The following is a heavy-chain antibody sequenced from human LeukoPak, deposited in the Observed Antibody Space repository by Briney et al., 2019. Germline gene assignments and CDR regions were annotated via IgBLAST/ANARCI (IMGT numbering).Heavy chain of an antibody. Sequence: SETLSLTCTVSGGSISNYYWSWIRQPPGKGLEWIGYIYYSGSTNYNPSLKSRVTISVDTSKNQFSLKLSSVTAADTAVYYCARAIQYYYDSSGPFDPWGQGTLVTVSS. D-gene: IGHD3-22*01. CDR1: GGSISNYY. J-gene: IGHJ5*02. V-gene: IGHV4-59*12. CDR3: ARAIQYYYDSSGPFDP. CDR2: IYYSGST.